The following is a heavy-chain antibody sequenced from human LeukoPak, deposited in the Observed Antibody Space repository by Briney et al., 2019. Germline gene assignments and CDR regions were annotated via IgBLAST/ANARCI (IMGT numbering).Heavy chain of an antibody. CDR2: ISYDGSNK. J-gene: IGHJ6*02. Sequence: GGSLRLSCAASGFTFSSYAMHWVRQAPGKGLEWVAVISYDGSNKYYAGSVKGRFTISRDNSKNTLYLQMNSLRAEDTAVYYCARSGSSPLFYYGMDVWGQGTTVTVSS. D-gene: IGHD2-15*01. V-gene: IGHV3-30-3*01. CDR3: ARSGSSPLFYYGMDV. CDR1: GFTFSSYA.